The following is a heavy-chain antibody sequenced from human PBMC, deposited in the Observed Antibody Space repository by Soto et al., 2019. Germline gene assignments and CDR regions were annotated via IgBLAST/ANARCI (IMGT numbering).Heavy chain of an antibody. CDR1: GGIINHDAFS. J-gene: IGHJ4*02. CDR2: SYYSGSS. V-gene: IGHV4-30-2*06. CDR3: AKARYDYWCFDL. D-gene: IGHD5-12*01. Sequence: LTLTCIIFGGIINHDAFSRCRVTQLPGKGLGWIGYSYYSGSSYYNPSLRSRVTILVDRSKAQYYLTLTSVTAAVTADNFCAKARYDYWCFDLWGQGTLVTVSS.